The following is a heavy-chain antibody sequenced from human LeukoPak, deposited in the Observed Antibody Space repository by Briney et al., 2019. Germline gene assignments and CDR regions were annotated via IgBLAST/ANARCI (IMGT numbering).Heavy chain of an antibody. CDR2: ITGNSDTR. D-gene: IGHD2-21*01. Sequence: GGSLRLSCVVSGFPFSSYEMNWVRQAPGKGLEWVSYITGNSDTRYYADSVKGRFTISRDNAKNSLYLQMNSLRPEDTAVYYCAKGPGARGIFNWFDPWGQGTLVTVSS. V-gene: IGHV3-48*03. J-gene: IGHJ5*02. CDR3: AKGPGARGIFNWFDP. CDR1: GFPFSSYE.